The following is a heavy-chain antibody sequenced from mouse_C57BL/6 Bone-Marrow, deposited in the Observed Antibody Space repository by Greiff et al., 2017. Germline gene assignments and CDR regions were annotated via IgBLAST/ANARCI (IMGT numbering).Heavy chain of an antibody. CDR2: IDPSDSYT. V-gene: IGHV1-69*01. CDR1: GYTFTSYW. Sequence: QVQLQQPGAELVMPGASVKLSCKASGYTFTSYWMHWVKQRPGQGLEWIGAIDPSDSYTNYNQKVKGKSTLTVDKSSSTAYMQLSSLTSEDSAVYYCARDGSIYDWFAYWGQGTLVTVSA. D-gene: IGHD1-1*01. CDR3: ARDGSIYDWFAY. J-gene: IGHJ3*01.